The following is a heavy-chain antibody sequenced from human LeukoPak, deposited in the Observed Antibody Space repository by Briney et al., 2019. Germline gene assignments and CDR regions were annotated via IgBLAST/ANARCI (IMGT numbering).Heavy chain of an antibody. CDR2: ISTSGSTI. Sequence: GGSLRLSCAASGFTFSDYYMNWIRQAPGKGLEWVSYISTSGSTIYYADSVKGRFTISRDDAKNSVYLQMNSLRAEDTAVYYCARSVLTGTDYFDYWGQGTLVTVSS. D-gene: IGHD1-7*01. V-gene: IGHV3-11*01. CDR3: ARSVLTGTDYFDY. CDR1: GFTFSDYY. J-gene: IGHJ4*02.